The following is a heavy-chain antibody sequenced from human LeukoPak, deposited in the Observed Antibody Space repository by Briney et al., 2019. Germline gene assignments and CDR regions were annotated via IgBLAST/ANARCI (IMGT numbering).Heavy chain of an antibody. D-gene: IGHD2-8*01. CDR1: GYTFTSYG. J-gene: IGHJ4*02. CDR2: ISAYNGKT. CDR3: ARAGYCTNGVCYTSSTFDY. V-gene: IGHV1-18*01. Sequence: GASVKVSCKASGYTFTSYGISWVRQAPGQGLEWMGWISAYNGKTNYAQKLQGRVTMTTDTSTSTAYMELRSLRSDDTAVYYCARAGYCTNGVCYTSSTFDYWGQGTLVTVSS.